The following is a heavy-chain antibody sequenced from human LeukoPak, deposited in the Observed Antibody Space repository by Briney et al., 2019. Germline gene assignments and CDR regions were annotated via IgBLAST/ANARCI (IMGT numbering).Heavy chain of an antibody. CDR2: IGTSGGPV. V-gene: IGHV3-48*03. D-gene: IGHD3-16*02. J-gene: IGHJ6*02. CDR3: ARDGSNPMADYYYAMDV. Sequence: GGSLRLSCAASVFTFSNYIFNWVRQAPGEGLEWVSYIGTSGGPVYYADSVKGRFTISRDNAKNSLYLQMNTLRAEDTAVYYCARDGSNPMADYYYAMDVWGQGTTVTVSS. CDR1: VFTFSNYI.